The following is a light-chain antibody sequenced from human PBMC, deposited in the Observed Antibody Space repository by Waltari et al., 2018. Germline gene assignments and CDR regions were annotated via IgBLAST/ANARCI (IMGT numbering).Light chain of an antibody. V-gene: IGLV3-21*04. Sequence: SDVLTQPPSVSLAPGKTARITCGENNIGSNSVHWYQQKPGQAPVLVIYYDTDRPSGIPVRFSGSNSGSTATLTISRVEAGDEADYYCQVWDGSSDHVLFGGGTKLTVL. J-gene: IGLJ2*01. CDR3: QVWDGSSDHVL. CDR2: YDT. CDR1: NIGSNS.